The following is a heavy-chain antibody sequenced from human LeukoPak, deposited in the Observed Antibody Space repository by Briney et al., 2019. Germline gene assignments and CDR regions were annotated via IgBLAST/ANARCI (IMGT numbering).Heavy chain of an antibody. CDR2: IKQDGSEK. J-gene: IGHJ6*03. Sequence: GGSLRLSCAASGFSFSRYWMSWVRQAPGKGLEWVANIKQDGSEKNYVESVKGRFTISRDNSKNMFYVHMNSLRAEDTAVYYCAKTFQWYYMDVWGKGTTVTISS. D-gene: IGHD2-8*01. CDR1: GFSFSRYW. CDR3: AKTFQWYYMDV. V-gene: IGHV3-7*03.